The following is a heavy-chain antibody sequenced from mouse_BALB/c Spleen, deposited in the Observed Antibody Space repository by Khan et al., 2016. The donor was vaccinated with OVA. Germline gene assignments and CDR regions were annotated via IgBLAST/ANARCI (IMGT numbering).Heavy chain of an antibody. CDR3: AREASSWDFSFPY. Sequence: VRLQQSGPELVEPGASVKMSCKASGYTFTNYVMHWVKQKPGQGLEWIGYINPYNAGTRYNEKFKGKATLTSDISSTTAYMELSSLTSEDSAVYYWAREASSWDFSFPYWGQGTLVTVSA. J-gene: IGHJ3*01. CDR1: GYTFTNYV. CDR2: INPYNAGT. D-gene: IGHD4-1*01. V-gene: IGHV1S136*01.